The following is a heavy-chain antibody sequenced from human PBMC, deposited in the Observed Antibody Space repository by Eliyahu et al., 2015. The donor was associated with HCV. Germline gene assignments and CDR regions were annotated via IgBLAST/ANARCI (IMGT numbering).Heavy chain of an antibody. D-gene: IGHD6-13*01. J-gene: IGHJ6*02. CDR3: AKDMLGKSSWPVDFGYYYYGMDV. V-gene: IGHV3-9*01. CDR1: GFTFDDYA. CDR2: ISWNSGSI. Sequence: VQLVESGGGLVQPGRSLRLSCAASGFTFDDYAMHWVRQAPGKGLEWVSGISWNSGSIGYWGSVKGRFTISRDNAKNSLYLQMNSLRAEDTALYYCAKDMLGKSSWPVDFGYYYYGMDVWGQGTTVTVSS.